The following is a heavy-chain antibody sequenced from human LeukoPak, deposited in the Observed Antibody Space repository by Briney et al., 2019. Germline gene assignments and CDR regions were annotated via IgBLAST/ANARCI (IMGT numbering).Heavy chain of an antibody. Sequence: SVKVSCKASGGTFSSYAINWVRQAPGQGLERMGRIIPMFDIANYAQKLKGRVTITADKSTSTVYMDLSSLRSEDTAVYYCAAAKDPIVVVPAATHGVFHYWGQGTLVTVSS. CDR1: GGTFSSYA. CDR2: IIPMFDIA. CDR3: AAAKDPIVVVPAATHGVFHY. V-gene: IGHV1-69*04. J-gene: IGHJ4*02. D-gene: IGHD2-2*01.